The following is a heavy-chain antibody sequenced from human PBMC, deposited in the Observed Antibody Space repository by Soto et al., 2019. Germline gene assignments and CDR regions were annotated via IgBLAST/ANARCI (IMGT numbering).Heavy chain of an antibody. CDR3: ARDYYDSSGYRVDY. CDR1: GGSFRGYY. V-gene: IGHV4-34*01. D-gene: IGHD3-22*01. J-gene: IGHJ4*02. CDR2: INHSGST. Sequence: SETLSLTCAFYGGSFRGYYWSWIRQPPGKGLEWIGEINHSGSTNYNPSLKSRVTISVDTSKNQFSLKLSSVTAADTAVYYCARDYYDSSGYRVDYWGQGTLVTVSS.